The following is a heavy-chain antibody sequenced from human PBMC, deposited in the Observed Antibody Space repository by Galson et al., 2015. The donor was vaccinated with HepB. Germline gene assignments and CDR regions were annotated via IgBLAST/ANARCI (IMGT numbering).Heavy chain of an antibody. CDR3: ARGTTRWDYFDY. J-gene: IGHJ4*02. CDR2: ISSSSSYI. D-gene: IGHD4-11*01. V-gene: IGHV3-21*01. Sequence: SLRLSCAASGFTFSSYSMNWVRQAPGKGLEWVSSISSSSSYIYYADSVKGRFTISRDSAKNSLYLQMNSLRAEDTAVYYCARGTTRWDYFDYWGQGTLVTVSS. CDR1: GFTFSSYS.